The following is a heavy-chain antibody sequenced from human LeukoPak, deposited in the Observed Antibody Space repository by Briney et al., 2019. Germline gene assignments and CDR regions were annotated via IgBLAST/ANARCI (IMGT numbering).Heavy chain of an antibody. V-gene: IGHV1-2*02. D-gene: IGHD6-19*01. Sequence: ASVKVSCKASGYTFTSYGISWVRQAPGQGLEWMGWINPNSGGTNYAQKFQGRVTMTRDTSISTAYMELSRLRSDDTAVYYCARDPAAVVGTAVSFDIWGQGTMVTVSS. J-gene: IGHJ3*02. CDR3: ARDPAAVVGTAVSFDI. CDR1: GYTFTSYG. CDR2: INPNSGGT.